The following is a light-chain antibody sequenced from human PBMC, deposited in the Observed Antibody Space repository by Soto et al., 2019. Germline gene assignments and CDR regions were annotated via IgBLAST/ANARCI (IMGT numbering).Light chain of an antibody. CDR1: QSVSSY. J-gene: IGKJ5*01. V-gene: IGKV3-11*01. CDR3: QQRQRWPIT. Sequence: EIVLTQSPTTLSLSPGERATLSCRASQSVSSYLAWYQQKPGQAPRLLIYDTSNRATGIPARFSGSGSGTDFTLTISSLEPEDFAVYYCQQRQRWPITFGQGTRLEIK. CDR2: DTS.